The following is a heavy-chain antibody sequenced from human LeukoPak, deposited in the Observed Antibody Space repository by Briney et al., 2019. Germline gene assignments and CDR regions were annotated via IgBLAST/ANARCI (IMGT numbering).Heavy chain of an antibody. CDR1: GFTFSTYW. V-gene: IGHV3-7*01. J-gene: IGHJ4*02. D-gene: IGHD4-23*01. CDR3: ARIELYGGNLAY. CDR2: IKEDGSGK. Sequence: PGGSLRLSGAASGFTFSTYWMTWVRQAPGKGLEWVTNIKEDGSGKYYVDSVKGRFTISRDNAKNSLYLQMDSLRAEDTAVYYCARIELYGGNLAYWGQGTLVTVSS.